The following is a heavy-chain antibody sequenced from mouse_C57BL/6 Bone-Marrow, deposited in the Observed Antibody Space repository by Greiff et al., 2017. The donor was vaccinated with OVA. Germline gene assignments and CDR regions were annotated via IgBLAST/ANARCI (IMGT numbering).Heavy chain of an antibody. CDR2: IRLKSDNYAT. Sequence: EVQGVESGGGLVQPGGSMKLSCVASGFTFSNYWMNWVRQSPEKGLEWVAQIRLKSDNYATHYAESVKGRFTISRDDSKSSVYLQMNNLRAEDTGIYYCTGDGYPGAWWGQGTLVTVSA. CDR1: GFTFSNYW. CDR3: TGDGYPGAW. J-gene: IGHJ3*02. V-gene: IGHV6-3*01. D-gene: IGHD2-3*01.